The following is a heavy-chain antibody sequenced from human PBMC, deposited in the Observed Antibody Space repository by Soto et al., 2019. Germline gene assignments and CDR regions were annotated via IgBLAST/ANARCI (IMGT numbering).Heavy chain of an antibody. D-gene: IGHD3-22*01. CDR1: GGSINSYY. V-gene: IGHV4-59*01. J-gene: IGHJ4*02. CDR3: ARLSYYDSTGTIDY. CDR2: XYXXGXP. Sequence: SETLSLTCTVSGGSINSYYWSWIRQPPGKGLKVIGXXYXXGXPXXXPXXXSRVTISVDTSKNQFSMKLSSVTAADTAMYYCARLSYYDSTGTIDYWGQGTLVTV.